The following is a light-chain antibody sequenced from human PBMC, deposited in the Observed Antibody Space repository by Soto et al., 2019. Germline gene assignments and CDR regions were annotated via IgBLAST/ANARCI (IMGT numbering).Light chain of an antibody. CDR2: EGS. J-gene: IGLJ1*01. Sequence: QSSLTRPASESWSPGRSITISCTGTSSDVGSYNLVSWYQQHPGKAPKLMIYEGSKRPSGVSNRFSGSKSGNTASLTISGLQAEDEADYYCCSYAGSSTYVFGTGTKVTLL. V-gene: IGLV2-23*01. CDR3: CSYAGSSTYV. CDR1: SSDVGSYNL.